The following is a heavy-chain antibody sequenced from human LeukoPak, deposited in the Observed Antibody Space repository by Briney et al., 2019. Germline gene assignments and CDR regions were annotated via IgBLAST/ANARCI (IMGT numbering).Heavy chain of an antibody. CDR3: ARARPEAEWELLDY. D-gene: IGHD1-26*01. V-gene: IGHV4-34*01. CDR1: GGSFSGYY. J-gene: IGHJ4*02. Sequence: SETLSLTCAVYGGSFSGYYWSWIRQSPGKGLEWIGEINHSGSTNYNPSLDSRVTISLDTFKKQFSLKLSSVTAADTAVYYCARARPEAEWELLDYWGQGTLVTVSS. CDR2: INHSGST.